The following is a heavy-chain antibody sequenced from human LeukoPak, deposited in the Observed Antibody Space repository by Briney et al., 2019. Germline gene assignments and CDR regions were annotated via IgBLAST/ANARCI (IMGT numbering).Heavy chain of an antibody. CDR3: ATSGSCKLLPFDY. Sequence: ASVRVSCKVSGYTLTELSMHWVRQAPGKGLEWVGGFDPEDGETIYAQTFQGRVTMTEDTSTDTAYMELSSLRSEDTAVYYCATSGSCKLLPFDYWGQGTLVTVSS. CDR2: FDPEDGET. CDR1: GYTLTELS. J-gene: IGHJ4*02. D-gene: IGHD1-26*01. V-gene: IGHV1-24*01.